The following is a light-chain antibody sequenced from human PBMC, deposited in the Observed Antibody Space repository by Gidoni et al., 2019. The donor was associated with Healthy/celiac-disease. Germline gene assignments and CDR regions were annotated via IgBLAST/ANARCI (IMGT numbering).Light chain of an antibody. V-gene: IGKV3-11*01. CDR3: QQRSNWPQVT. CDR1: QRVSSY. J-gene: IGKJ5*01. CDR2: DAS. Sequence: EIVLTQSPATLSLSPGERATLSCRASQRVSSYLAWYQQKPGQAPRLLIYDASNRATGIPARFSGSGSGTDFTLTISSLEPEDFAVYYCQQRSNWPQVTFGQGTRLGIK.